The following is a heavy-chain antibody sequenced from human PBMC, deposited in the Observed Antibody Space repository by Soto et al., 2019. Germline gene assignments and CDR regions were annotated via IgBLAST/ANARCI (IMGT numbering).Heavy chain of an antibody. CDR1: VDSITTYY. Sequence: SETLSLTCTVSVDSITTYYWSWIRQPAGKGLEWIGRIDASGNTNYPPSLNSRVTMSIDTSKKQFSLKLTSVTAADTAIYYCARYSNNWFQTEGMDVWGQGTTVTVSS. CDR2: IDASGNT. D-gene: IGHD6-13*01. CDR3: ARYSNNWFQTEGMDV. J-gene: IGHJ6*02. V-gene: IGHV4-4*07.